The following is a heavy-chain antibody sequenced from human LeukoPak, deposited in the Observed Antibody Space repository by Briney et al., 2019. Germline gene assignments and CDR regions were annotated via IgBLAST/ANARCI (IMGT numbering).Heavy chain of an antibody. V-gene: IGHV3-21*01. Sequence: GGSLRLSCAASGFTFSSYSMNWVRQAPGKGLEWVSSISSSSSHIYYADSVKGRFTISRDNAKNSLYLQMNSLRAEDTAVYYCAGDSDDSNGAFGIWGQGTMVTVSS. CDR1: GFTFSSYS. CDR2: ISSSSSHI. D-gene: IGHD3-3*01. J-gene: IGHJ3*02. CDR3: AGDSDDSNGAFGI.